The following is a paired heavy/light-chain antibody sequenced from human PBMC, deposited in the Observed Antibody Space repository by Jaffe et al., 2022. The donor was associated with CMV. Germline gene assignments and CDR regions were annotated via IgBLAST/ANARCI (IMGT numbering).Light chain of an antibody. V-gene: IGKV1-9*01. CDR3: QQLKT. J-gene: IGKJ2*01. CDR2: AAS. Sequence: DIQLTQSPSFLSASVGDRVTITCRASQGISSYLAWYQQKPGKAPKLLIYAASTLQSGVPSRFSGSGSGTEFTLTISSLQPEDFATYYCQQLKTFGQGTKLEIK. CDR1: QGISSY.
Heavy chain of an antibody. J-gene: IGHJ3*02. V-gene: IGHV3-9*01. D-gene: IGHD5-18*01. CDR2: ISWNSGSI. CDR3: AKDIGYSYGQEKDDAFDI. CDR1: GFTFDDYA. Sequence: EVQLVESGGGLVQPGRSLRLSCAASGFTFDDYAMHWVRQAPGKGLEWVSGISWNSGSIGYADSVKGRFTISRDNAKNSLYLQMNSLRAEDTALYYCAKDIGYSYGQEKDDAFDIWGQGTMVTVSS.